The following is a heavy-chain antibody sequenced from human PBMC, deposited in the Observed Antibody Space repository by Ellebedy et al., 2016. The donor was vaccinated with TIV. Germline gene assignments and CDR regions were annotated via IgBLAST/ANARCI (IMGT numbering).Heavy chain of an antibody. CDR2: ISPYDGTP. J-gene: IGHJ3*02. CDR1: GYTFTDYG. D-gene: IGHD5-24*01. Sequence: AASVKVSCKASGYTFTDYGISWVRQAPGQGLEWMGWISPYDGTPIYAQKFQDRVIMTTDSSTTTAYMELRSLTSYDTAVYYCAREDSRDGYNLYAFDIWGQGTMVTVSS. CDR3: AREDSRDGYNLYAFDI. V-gene: IGHV1-18*01.